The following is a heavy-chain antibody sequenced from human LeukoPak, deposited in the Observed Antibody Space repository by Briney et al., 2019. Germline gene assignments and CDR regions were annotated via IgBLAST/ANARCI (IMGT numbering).Heavy chain of an antibody. J-gene: IGHJ4*02. CDR1: GFTFSSYA. Sequence: GGSLRLSCAASGFTFSSYAMHWVRQAPGKGLEWVAVISYDGSNKYYADSVKGRFTISRDNSKNTLYLQMNSLRAEDTAVYYCARDSGSYLLFDYWGQGTLVTVSS. CDR3: ARDSGSYLLFDY. V-gene: IGHV3-30-3*01. CDR2: ISYDGSNK. D-gene: IGHD1-26*01.